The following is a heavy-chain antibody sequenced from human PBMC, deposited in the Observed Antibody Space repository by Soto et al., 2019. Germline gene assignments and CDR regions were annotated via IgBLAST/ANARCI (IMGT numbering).Heavy chain of an antibody. CDR1: GASISSGGYY. CDR3: ARGSGGSCCPFDY. CDR2: IYYSGNT. V-gene: IGHV4-31*03. D-gene: IGHD2-15*01. J-gene: IGHJ4*02. Sequence: QVQLQESGPGMVKPSQTLSLSCSVSGASISSGGYYWSWIRQHPGKGLEWIGFIYYSGNTHYKPALKNGVSMSVDTSKNQFSLRVSSVTDADTAVYYCARGSGGSCCPFDYWGQGTLVTVSS.